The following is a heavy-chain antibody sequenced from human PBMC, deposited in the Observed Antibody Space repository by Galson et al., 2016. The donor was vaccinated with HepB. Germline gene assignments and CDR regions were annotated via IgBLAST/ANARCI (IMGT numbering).Heavy chain of an antibody. D-gene: IGHD4-11*01. J-gene: IGHJ4*02. CDR1: GFTFDDYS. CDR3: AKDSSISTYYLDY. V-gene: IGHV3-43*01. Sequence: SLRLSCAASGFTFDDYSMHWVRQAPGKGLEWVSLITWDGYHTYYADSVKGRFTISRDNSNNSLYLQMNSLTTEDTALYYCAKDSSISTYYLDYWGQGTLVTVSS. CDR2: ITWDGYHT.